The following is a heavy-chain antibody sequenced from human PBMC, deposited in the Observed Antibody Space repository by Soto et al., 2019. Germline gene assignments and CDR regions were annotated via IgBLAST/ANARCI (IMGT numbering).Heavy chain of an antibody. CDR3: ARARDGYNFLYEPT. D-gene: IGHD5-12*01. Sequence: GSLRLSCAASGFTFSINYMSWGRQAPGKGLEWVSVIYSGGKTDYADSVKGRFTISRDNSKRTVYLQMNSLRAEDTGVYYCARARDGYNFLYEPTWGQGTLVTVSS. CDR2: IYSGGKT. V-gene: IGHV3-53*01. J-gene: IGHJ4*02. CDR1: GFTFSINY.